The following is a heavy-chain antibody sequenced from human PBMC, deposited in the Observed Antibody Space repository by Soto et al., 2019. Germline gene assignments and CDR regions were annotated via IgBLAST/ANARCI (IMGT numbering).Heavy chain of an antibody. V-gene: IGHV1-69*01. CDR2: IIPIFGTA. CDR1: GVTFSKFI. CDR3: AKVRYSSPMGYYYGMDV. J-gene: IGHJ6*02. Sequence: QVQLEQSGGEVKKPGSSVKVSCKASGVTFSKFIMTWVRQAPGLGLEWVGGIIPIFGTANYAQKFQGRVTITADESTSTSYLEVSNLRSEDTAVYYCAKVRYSSPMGYYYGMDVSGQGTAVTVSS. D-gene: IGHD6-19*01.